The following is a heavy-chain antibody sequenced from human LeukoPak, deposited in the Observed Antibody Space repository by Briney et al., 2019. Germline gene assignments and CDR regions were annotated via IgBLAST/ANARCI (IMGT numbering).Heavy chain of an antibody. V-gene: IGHV3-7*03. D-gene: IGHD6-13*01. CDR2: IKQDGGEK. J-gene: IGHJ4*02. Sequence: GGSLRLSCAASGFTFSSYWMNWVRQAPGKGLEWVANIKQDGGEKYYVDSVKGRFTISRDNAKNSLYLQMNSLRAEDTAVYYCAREDPVAAAAPSFDYWGQGTLVTVSS. CDR3: AREDPVAAAAPSFDY. CDR1: GFTFSSYW.